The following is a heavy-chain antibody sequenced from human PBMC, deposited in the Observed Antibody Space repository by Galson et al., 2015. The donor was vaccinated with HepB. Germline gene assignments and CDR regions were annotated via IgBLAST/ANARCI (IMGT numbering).Heavy chain of an antibody. V-gene: IGHV1-46*01. D-gene: IGHD1-14*01. CDR3: ARGSGTGDAFDI. CDR2: INPSGGST. J-gene: IGHJ3*02. Sequence: SVKVSCKASGYTFTTYFMHWVRQAPGQGLEWMGIINPSGGSTTYAQKFQGRVTMTRDTSTSTVYMELSSLRSEDTAVYYCARGSGTGDAFDIWGQGTVVTVSS. CDR1: GYTFTTYF.